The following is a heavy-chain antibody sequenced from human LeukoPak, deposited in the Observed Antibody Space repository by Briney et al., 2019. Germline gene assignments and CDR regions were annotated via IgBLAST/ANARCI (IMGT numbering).Heavy chain of an antibody. D-gene: IGHD6-19*01. V-gene: IGHV3-21*01. Sequence: GGSPRLSCAASGFTLTGYSMHWVRQAPGKGLEWVSSISGSGNYIYDAASVKGRFTVSRDNAKNSLYLQMNSLRAEDTAVYYCARGWYSTGWYNFFDSWGQGALVTVSS. J-gene: IGHJ4*02. CDR1: GFTLTGYS. CDR3: ARGWYSTGWYNFFDS. CDR2: ISGSGNYI.